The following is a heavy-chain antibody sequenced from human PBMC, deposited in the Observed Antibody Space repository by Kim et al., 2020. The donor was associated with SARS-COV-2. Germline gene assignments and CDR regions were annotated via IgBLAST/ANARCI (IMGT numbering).Heavy chain of an antibody. V-gene: IGHV4-39*01. CDR2: IYYSGSN. CDR1: GGSIGSSSYY. Sequence: SETLSLTCTVSGGSIGSSSYYWTWIRQPPGKGLEWIGNIYYSGSNNYNPSFESRVSISADKSKNQFSLRLDSVTAADTAVYYCAGPYSSSWADAEGPIEYWGQGTQVTVSS. J-gene: IGHJ4*02. CDR3: AGPYSSSWADAEGPIEY. D-gene: IGHD6-13*01.